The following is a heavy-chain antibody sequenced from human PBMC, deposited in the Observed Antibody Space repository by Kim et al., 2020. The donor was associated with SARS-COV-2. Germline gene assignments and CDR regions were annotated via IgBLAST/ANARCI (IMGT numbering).Heavy chain of an antibody. Sequence: GGSLRLSCAASGFTFSSYAMSWVRQAPGKGLEWVSAISGSGGSTYYADSVKGRFTISRDNSKNTLYLQMNSLRAEDTAVYYCAKDWGGSGSYYKVVNYFDYWGQGTLVTVSS. CDR3: AKDWGGSGSYYKVVNYFDY. CDR2: ISGSGGST. D-gene: IGHD3-10*01. V-gene: IGHV3-23*01. J-gene: IGHJ4*02. CDR1: GFTFSSYA.